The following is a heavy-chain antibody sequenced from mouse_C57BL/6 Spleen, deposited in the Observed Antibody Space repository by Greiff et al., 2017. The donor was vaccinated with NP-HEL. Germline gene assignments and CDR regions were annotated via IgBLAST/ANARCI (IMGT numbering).Heavy chain of an antibody. Sequence: VQLQQSGAELVKPGASVKISCKASGYAFSSYWMNWVKQRPGKGLEWIGQIYPGDGDTNYNGKFKGKATLTADKSSSTAYMQLSSLTSEDSAVYFCARLGDYDVRFAYWGQGTLVTVSA. CDR2: IYPGDGDT. CDR1: GYAFSSYW. CDR3: ARLGDYDVRFAY. D-gene: IGHD2-4*01. J-gene: IGHJ3*01. V-gene: IGHV1-80*01.